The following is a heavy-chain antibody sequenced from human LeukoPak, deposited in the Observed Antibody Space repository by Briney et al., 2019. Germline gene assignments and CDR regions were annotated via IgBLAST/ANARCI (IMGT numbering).Heavy chain of an antibody. CDR1: GFTFTSTS. CDR2: ISSSSRTI. V-gene: IGHV3-48*02. D-gene: IGHD1-26*01. J-gene: IGHJ4*02. CDR3: ARARDGSYDY. Sequence: TGGSLRLSCAASGFTFTSTSMNWVRQAPGKGLEWISYISSSSRTIHYADSVKGRFTISRDNAKNSLYLQMSSLRDEDTAVYYCARARDGSYDYWGQGTLVTVSS.